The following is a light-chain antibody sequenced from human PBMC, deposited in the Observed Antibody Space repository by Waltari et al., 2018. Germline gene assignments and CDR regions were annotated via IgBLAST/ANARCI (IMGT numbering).Light chain of an antibody. Sequence: QSVLTQPPSVSGTSGQTITIPCSGSNSNIARNFVYWYQQLPGAPPRLLIYRNDRRPSGLPDRFAGSKAGTSASLAISGLRSDDGGDYVCSTWNNDLGGFVLFGEGTRLTVL. V-gene: IGLV1-47*01. CDR2: RND. CDR3: STWNNDLGGFVL. J-gene: IGLJ2*01. CDR1: NSNIARNF.